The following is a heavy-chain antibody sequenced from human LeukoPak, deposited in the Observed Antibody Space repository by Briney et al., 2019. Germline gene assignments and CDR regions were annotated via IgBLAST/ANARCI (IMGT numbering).Heavy chain of an antibody. CDR3: AVLTGYPITYYYYYYMDV. V-gene: IGHV4-39*01. D-gene: IGHD3-9*01. Sequence: SETLSLTCTVSGGSISSSSYYWGWIRQPPGNGLEWIGSIYYSGSTYYNPSLKSRVTISVDTSKNQFSLKLSSVTAADTAVYYCAVLTGYPITYYYYYYMDVWGKGTTVTVSS. J-gene: IGHJ6*03. CDR1: GGSISSSSYY. CDR2: IYYSGST.